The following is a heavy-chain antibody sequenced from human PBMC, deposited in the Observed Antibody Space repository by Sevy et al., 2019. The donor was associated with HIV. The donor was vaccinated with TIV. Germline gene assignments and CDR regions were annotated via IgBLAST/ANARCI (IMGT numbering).Heavy chain of an antibody. D-gene: IGHD5-18*01. J-gene: IGHJ4*02. CDR3: VREGVGGYSYSLDC. CDR1: GFTFSVYW. Sequence: GGSLRLSCAASGFTFSVYWMSWVRQAPGKRLEWVATMKEDGSDKDYVDSVKGRFTISRDNAKNSLYLQMNSLRAEDTAVYYCVREGVGGYSYSLDCWGQGTLVTVSS. V-gene: IGHV3-7*01. CDR2: MKEDGSDK.